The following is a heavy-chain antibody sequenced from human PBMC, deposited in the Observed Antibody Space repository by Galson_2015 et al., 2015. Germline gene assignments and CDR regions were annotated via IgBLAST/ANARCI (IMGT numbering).Heavy chain of an antibody. J-gene: IGHJ3*02. D-gene: IGHD3-22*01. V-gene: IGHV3-33*01. CDR3: ARDWSLYDSSSVGGAFDI. Sequence: SLRLSCAASGFTFSSYGMHWVRQAPGKGLEWVAVIWYDGSNKYYADSVKGRFTISRDNSKNTLYLQMNSLRAEDTAVYYCARDWSLYDSSSVGGAFDIWGQGTMVTVSS. CDR2: IWYDGSNK. CDR1: GFTFSSYG.